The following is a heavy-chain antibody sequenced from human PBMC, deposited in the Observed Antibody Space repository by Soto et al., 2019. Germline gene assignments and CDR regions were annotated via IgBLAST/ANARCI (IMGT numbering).Heavy chain of an antibody. CDR1: GFTFSSYG. J-gene: IGHJ6*02. D-gene: IGHD6-13*01. Sequence: QVQLVESGGGVVQPGRFLRLSCAASGFTFSSYGMHWVRQAPGKGLEWVAVISYDGSNKYYADSVKGRFTISRDNSKNTLYLQMNSLRAEDTAVYYCAKSVSSSWLYYYYYGMDVWGQGTTVTVSS. CDR2: ISYDGSNK. CDR3: AKSVSSSWLYYYYYGMDV. V-gene: IGHV3-30*18.